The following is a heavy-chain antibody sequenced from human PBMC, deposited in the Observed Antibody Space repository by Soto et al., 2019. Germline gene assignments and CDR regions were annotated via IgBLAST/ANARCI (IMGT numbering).Heavy chain of an antibody. Sequence: QITLNESGPTVVKPAETLTLTCTFSGFSLTTSGVGVGWIRQSPGKAPEWLALIYWDDDTRYSASLKSRLTTTKDTSKNQVVLTMASVDPADTATYYCAHRVLRTVFGLVTTTASYFDFWGQGTPVVVSS. CDR2: IYWDDDT. CDR1: GFSLTTSGVG. CDR3: AHRVLRTVFGLVTTTASYFDF. D-gene: IGHD3-3*01. V-gene: IGHV2-5*02. J-gene: IGHJ4*02.